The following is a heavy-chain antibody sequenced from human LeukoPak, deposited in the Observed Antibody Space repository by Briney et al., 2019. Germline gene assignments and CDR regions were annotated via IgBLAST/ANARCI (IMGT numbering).Heavy chain of an antibody. Sequence: KPSETLSLTCTVSGGSISSYYWSWIRQPPGKGLEWIGCIYYSGSTYYNPSLKSRVTISVDTSKSQFSLKLSSVTAADAAVYYCARQESYFDTSGYYSVLGAFDIWGQGTMVTVSS. CDR2: IYYSGST. CDR3: ARQESYFDTSGYYSVLGAFDI. V-gene: IGHV4-59*04. D-gene: IGHD3-22*01. CDR1: GGSISSYY. J-gene: IGHJ3*02.